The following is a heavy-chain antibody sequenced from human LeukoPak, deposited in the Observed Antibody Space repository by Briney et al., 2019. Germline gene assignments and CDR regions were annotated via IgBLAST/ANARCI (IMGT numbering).Heavy chain of an antibody. CDR3: ARQQSIAAAGTVYSGYFDY. Sequence: SQTLSLTCTVSGGSISSGGYYWSWIRQHPGKGLEWIGYIYYSGSTYYNPSLKSRVTISVDTSKNQFSLKLSSVTAADTAVYYCARQQSIAAAGTVYSGYFDYWGQGTLVTVSS. CDR1: GGSISSGGYY. V-gene: IGHV4-31*03. CDR2: IYYSGST. J-gene: IGHJ4*02. D-gene: IGHD6-13*01.